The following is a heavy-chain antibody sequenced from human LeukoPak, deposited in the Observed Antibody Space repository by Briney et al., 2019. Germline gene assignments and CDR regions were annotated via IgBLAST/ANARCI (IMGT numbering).Heavy chain of an antibody. V-gene: IGHV3-23*01. CDR2: ISGSGDST. D-gene: IGHD6-13*01. CDR3: AKTRPLDSSSWSHGDY. Sequence: GGSLRLSCVSSGFSFSSYAMSWVRQAPGKGLEWVSAISGSGDSTYYGDSVKGRFTISRDNSKNTLYLQMNSLRAEDTAVYYCAKTRPLDSSSWSHGDYWGQGTLVTVSS. CDR1: GFSFSSYA. J-gene: IGHJ4*02.